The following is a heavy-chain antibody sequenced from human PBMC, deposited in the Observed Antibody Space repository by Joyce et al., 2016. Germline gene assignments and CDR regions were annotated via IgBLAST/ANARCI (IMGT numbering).Heavy chain of an antibody. Sequence: QVQLQQWGAGLLKPSETLSLTCGVSGGSLTGYYWSWIRQPPGKGLDGIGEIHHSGNTHYNPSLQSRVTISLDTSKNQFSLEVSSVTAADTAVYYCARGGLLPRYWGQGTLVTVSS. CDR2: IHHSGNT. CDR1: GGSLTGYY. CDR3: ARGGLLPRY. V-gene: IGHV4-34*01. J-gene: IGHJ4*02.